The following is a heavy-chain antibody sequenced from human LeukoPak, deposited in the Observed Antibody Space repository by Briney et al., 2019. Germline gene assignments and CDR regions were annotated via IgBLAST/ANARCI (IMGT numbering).Heavy chain of an antibody. D-gene: IGHD6-19*01. CDR3: VKDLALARTGGGFDV. Sequence: GGSLRLSCAASGFTFSTYAINWVRQAPGKGLQWVSGISGGGDRAYYADSVNGRFTISRDNSKNTVSLQMSSLRAEDTALYYCVKDLALARTGGGFDVWGQGTRVAVSS. CDR1: GFTFSTYA. CDR2: ISGGGDRA. V-gene: IGHV3-23*01. J-gene: IGHJ3*01.